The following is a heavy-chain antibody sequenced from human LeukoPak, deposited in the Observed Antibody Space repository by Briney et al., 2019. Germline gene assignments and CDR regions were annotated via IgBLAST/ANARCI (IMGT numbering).Heavy chain of an antibody. CDR3: AHRDSSWGLFDY. CDR2: IYWDDDK. V-gene: IGHV2-5*02. D-gene: IGHD6-13*01. J-gene: IGHJ4*02. CDR1: GFSLSTSGVG. Sequence: SGPTLVKPTQTLTLSCTFSGFSLSTSGVGVGWIRQPSGKALEWLALIYWDDDKRYSPSLKSRLTITKDTSKNQVVLTMTNMDPVDTATYYCAHRDSSWGLFDYWGQGTLVTVSS.